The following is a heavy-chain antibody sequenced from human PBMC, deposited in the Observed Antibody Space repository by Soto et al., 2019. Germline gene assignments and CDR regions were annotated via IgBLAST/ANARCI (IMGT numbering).Heavy chain of an antibody. CDR2: ISGSGGST. V-gene: IGHV3-23*01. J-gene: IGHJ4*02. CDR1: GFTFSSYA. D-gene: IGHD6-13*01. Sequence: GGSLRLSCAASGFTFSSYAMSWVRQAPGKGLEWVSAISGSGGSTYYADSVKGRFTISRDNSKNTLYLQMNSLRAEDTAVYYCAKAIRGYSYGRVPGIAAAGYFDYWGQGTLVTVSS. CDR3: AKAIRGYSYGRVPGIAAAGYFDY.